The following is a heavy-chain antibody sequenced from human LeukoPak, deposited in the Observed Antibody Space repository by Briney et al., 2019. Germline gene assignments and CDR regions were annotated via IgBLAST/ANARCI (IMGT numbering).Heavy chain of an antibody. D-gene: IGHD2-21*01. CDR2: IKQDGSEK. Sequence: SGGSLRLSCAASGFTFSSYWMSWVRQAPGKGLEWVANIKQDGSEKYYVDSVKGRFTISRDNAKNSLYLQMNSLRAEDTAVYYCARAGVGGDFDYYMDVWGKGTTVTVSS. CDR3: ARAGVGGDFDYYMDV. CDR1: GFTFSSYW. V-gene: IGHV3-7*01. J-gene: IGHJ6*03.